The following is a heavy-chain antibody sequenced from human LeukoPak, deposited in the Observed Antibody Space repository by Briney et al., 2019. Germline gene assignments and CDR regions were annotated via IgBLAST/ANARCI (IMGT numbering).Heavy chain of an antibody. Sequence: SETLSLTCTVSGVSISNGGYSWSWIRQPPGMGLQWIGYIYYSGSTHYNPSLKSRLTISVDTSKNQFSLNLTSVTAADTAVYYCARDRGRSYFDSWGQGTLVTVSS. CDR1: GVSISNGGYS. D-gene: IGHD3-10*01. CDR3: ARDRGRSYFDS. V-gene: IGHV4-30-4*07. J-gene: IGHJ4*02. CDR2: IYYSGST.